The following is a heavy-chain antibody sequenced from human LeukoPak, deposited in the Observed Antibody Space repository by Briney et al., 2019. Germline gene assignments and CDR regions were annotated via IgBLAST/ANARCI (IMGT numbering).Heavy chain of an antibody. V-gene: IGHV4-61*02. D-gene: IGHD3-22*01. CDR1: GGSLSSSSYY. CDR3: ARESYYDSSGYSHDAFDI. CDR2: IYNSGST. J-gene: IGHJ3*02. Sequence: SETLSLTCTGSGGSLSSSSYYWLWLRQPAGTGLEWLGRIYNSGSTNYNRSLKSRVTMSVDTSKNQFSLKLNSVTAADTAVYYCARESYYDSSGYSHDAFDIWGQGTMVTVSS.